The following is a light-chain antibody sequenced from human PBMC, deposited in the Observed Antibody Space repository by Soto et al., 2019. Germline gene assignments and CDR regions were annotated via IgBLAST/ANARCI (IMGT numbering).Light chain of an antibody. Sequence: QSALTQPASVSGSPGQSITISCTGTNSDVGTYNLVSWYQHHPGKAPKLMIYEGSKRPSGVSDRFSASKSGNTASLTISGLQAEDEADYYCCSYATSSTLVFGGGTKVIVL. CDR3: CSYATSSTLV. CDR2: EGS. J-gene: IGLJ2*01. CDR1: NSDVGTYNL. V-gene: IGLV2-23*01.